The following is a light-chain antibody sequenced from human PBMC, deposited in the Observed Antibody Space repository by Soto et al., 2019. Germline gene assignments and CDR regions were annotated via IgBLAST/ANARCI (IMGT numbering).Light chain of an antibody. J-gene: IGKJ1*01. Sequence: VIWMTQSPSLLSASAREGVTISCRMSQGISSYLAWYQQKPGKAPELLIYAASTLQSGVPSRFSGSGSGPDFTLTISRLEPEDFAVYFCQHYGSSRTFGQGTKVDIK. CDR2: AAS. CDR3: QHYGSSRT. CDR1: QGISSY. V-gene: IGKV1D-8*03.